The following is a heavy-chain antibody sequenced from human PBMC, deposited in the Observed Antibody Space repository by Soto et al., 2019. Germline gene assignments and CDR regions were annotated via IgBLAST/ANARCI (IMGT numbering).Heavy chain of an antibody. V-gene: IGHV3-11*04. J-gene: IGHJ6*04. Sequence: LSLTCAVYCGSFSGYYWSWVRQAPWKGLEWVSYISSSGSTIYYADSVKGRFTISRDNPKNSLYLQMNSLRAEDTAVYYCAIEWNWYSRSWHYYGMDVWGKGTTVTVS. CDR3: AIEWNWYSRSWHYYGMDV. CDR2: ISSSGSTI. CDR1: CGSFSGYY. D-gene: IGHD6-13*01.